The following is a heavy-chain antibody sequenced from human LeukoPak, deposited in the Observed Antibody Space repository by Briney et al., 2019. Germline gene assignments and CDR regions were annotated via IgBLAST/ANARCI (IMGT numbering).Heavy chain of an antibody. CDR1: GGSISSGGYY. D-gene: IGHD3-16*01. CDR2: IYYSGST. CDR3: ARDQPTLAFDY. V-gene: IGHV4-31*03. J-gene: IGHJ4*02. Sequence: SQTLSLTCTVSGGSISSGGYYWSWLRQHPGKGLEWIGYIYYSGSTYYNPSLKSRVTISVDTSKNQFSLKLSSVTAADTAVYYCARDQPTLAFDYWGQGTLVTVSS.